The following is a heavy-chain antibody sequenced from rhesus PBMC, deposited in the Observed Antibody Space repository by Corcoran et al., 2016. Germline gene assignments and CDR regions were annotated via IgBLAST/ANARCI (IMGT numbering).Heavy chain of an antibody. V-gene: IGHV3-184*01. CDR3: AKAGGAAAVV. J-gene: IGHJ4*01. CDR1: GFTFSDHY. Sequence: EVQLVESGGGLVQPGGSLRLSCAASGFTFSDHYMYWVRQAPGKGLEWVGFIRSKAYGGTAEYAASVKGRFTISRDDSKSIAYLQMNSLKTEDTAVYYCAKAGGAAAVVWGQGVLVTVSS. CDR2: IRSKAYGGTA. D-gene: IGHD6-25*01.